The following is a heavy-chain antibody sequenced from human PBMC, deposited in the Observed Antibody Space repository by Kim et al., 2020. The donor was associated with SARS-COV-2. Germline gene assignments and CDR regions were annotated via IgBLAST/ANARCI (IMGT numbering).Heavy chain of an antibody. CDR1: GGTFSSYA. CDR3: ARVYDTWGSGSYFDY. V-gene: IGHV1-69*13. D-gene: IGHD3-10*01. Sequence: SVKVSCKASGGTFSSYAISWVRQAPGQGLEWMGGIIPIFGTANYAQKFQGRVTITADESTSTAYMELSSLRSEDTAVYYCARVYDTWGSGSYFDYWGQGTLVTVSS. CDR2: IIPIFGTA. J-gene: IGHJ4*02.